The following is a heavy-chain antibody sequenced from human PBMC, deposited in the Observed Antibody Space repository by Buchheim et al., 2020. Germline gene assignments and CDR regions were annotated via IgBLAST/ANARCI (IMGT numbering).Heavy chain of an antibody. Sequence: QVQLVESGGGVVQPGRSLRLSCAASGFTFSSYGMHWVRQAPGKGLEWVAVISYDGSNKYYADSVKGRFTISRDNSKNTLYLQMNSLRAEDTAVYYCAKDQTRGLVGAGKGVDYWGQGTL. CDR1: GFTFSSYG. CDR2: ISYDGSNK. V-gene: IGHV3-30*18. CDR3: AKDQTRGLVGAGKGVDY. J-gene: IGHJ4*02. D-gene: IGHD1-26*01.